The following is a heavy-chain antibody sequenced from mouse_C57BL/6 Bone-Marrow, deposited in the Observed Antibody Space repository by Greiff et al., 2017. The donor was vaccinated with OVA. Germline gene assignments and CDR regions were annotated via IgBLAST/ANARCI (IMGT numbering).Heavy chain of an antibody. Sequence: VQLQQSGAELVRPGASVKLSCTASGFNIKDDYMHWVKQRPEQGLEWIGWIDPENGDTEDASKFQGKATITADTSSNTAYLQLSSLTSEDTAVYYCTTYGGITTKKNVWFAYWGQGTLVTVSA. D-gene: IGHD2-4*01. J-gene: IGHJ3*01. V-gene: IGHV14-4*01. CDR3: TTYGGITTKKNVWFAY. CDR2: IDPENGDT. CDR1: GFNIKDDY.